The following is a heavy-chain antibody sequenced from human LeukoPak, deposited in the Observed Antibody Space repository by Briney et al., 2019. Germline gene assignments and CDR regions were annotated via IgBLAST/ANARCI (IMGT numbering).Heavy chain of an antibody. V-gene: IGHV3-53*01. Sequence: GGSLRLSCAASGFTFSSYSMNWVRQAPGKGLEWVSVIYSGGSTYYADSVKGRFTISRDNSKNTLYLQMNSLRAEDTAVYYCARDWDGSFDYWGQGTLVTVSS. CDR3: ARDWDGSFDY. J-gene: IGHJ4*02. CDR2: IYSGGST. D-gene: IGHD5-24*01. CDR1: GFTFSSYS.